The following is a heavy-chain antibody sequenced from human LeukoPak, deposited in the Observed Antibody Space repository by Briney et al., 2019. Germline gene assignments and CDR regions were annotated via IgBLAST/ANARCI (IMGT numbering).Heavy chain of an antibody. CDR2: ISSNSSYI. D-gene: IGHD4-17*01. J-gene: IGHJ4*02. Sequence: GDPLTHSRAASGVPFSSHSMNYVRQAPGKGLEWVSSISSNSSYIYYADSVKGRFNISRDNDKNSLYLQMNSLRAEDTAVYYCARWTTVTTFDYWGQGTLVTVSS. CDR1: GVPFSSHS. CDR3: ARWTTVTTFDY. V-gene: IGHV3-21*01.